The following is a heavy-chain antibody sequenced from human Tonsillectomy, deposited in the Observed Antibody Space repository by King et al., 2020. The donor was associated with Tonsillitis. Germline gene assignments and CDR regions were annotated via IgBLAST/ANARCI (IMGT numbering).Heavy chain of an antibody. CDR1: GFTFSSYS. D-gene: IGHD3-9*01. J-gene: IGHJ4*02. V-gene: IGHV3-48*02. CDR3: ARCANYDILTGPPPDY. CDR2: ISSSSSTI. Sequence: VQLVESGGGLVQPGGSLRLSCAASGFTFSSYSMSWVRQAPGKGLEWVSYISSSSSTIYYADSVKGRFTISRDNAKNSLYLQMNSLRDEDTAVYYCARCANYDILTGPPPDYWGQGTLVTVSS.